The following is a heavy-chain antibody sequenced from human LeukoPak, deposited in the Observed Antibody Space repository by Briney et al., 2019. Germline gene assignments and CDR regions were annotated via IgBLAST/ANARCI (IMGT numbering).Heavy chain of an antibody. CDR1: GFTFSTYG. D-gene: IGHD2-8*02. Sequence: GGSLRLSCAASGFTFSTYGMHWVRQSPGKGLEWVAVISYDGSYKEYADSVKGRFTISRDNSKNALYLQMNSLRAEDTAVYYCAKMLNTGHAHAALDYWGQGTLVTVSS. V-gene: IGHV3-30*18. J-gene: IGHJ4*02. CDR2: ISYDGSYK. CDR3: AKMLNTGHAHAALDY.